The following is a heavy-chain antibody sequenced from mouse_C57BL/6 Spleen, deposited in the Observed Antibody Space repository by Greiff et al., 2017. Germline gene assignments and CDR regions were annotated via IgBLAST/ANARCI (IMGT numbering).Heavy chain of an antibody. Sequence: QVQLQQPGAELVKPGASVKMSCKASGYTFTSYWITWVKQRPGQGLEWIGDIYPGSGSTNYNEKFKSKATLTVDTSSSTAYMQLSSLTSEDSAVYDCASSVTETSYAMDYWGQGTSVTVSS. V-gene: IGHV1-55*01. CDR2: IYPGSGST. J-gene: IGHJ4*01. D-gene: IGHD4-1*01. CDR3: ASSVTETSYAMDY. CDR1: GYTFTSYW.